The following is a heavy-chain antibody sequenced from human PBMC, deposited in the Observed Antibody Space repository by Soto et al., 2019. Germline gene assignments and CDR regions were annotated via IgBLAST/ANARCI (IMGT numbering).Heavy chain of an antibody. D-gene: IGHD2-8*01. J-gene: IGHJ4*02. V-gene: IGHV3-11*06. CDR3: ARDLRFSSTNYFDF. CDR1: GFLFTDYY. Sequence: GGSLRLSCTASGFLFTDYYMSWIRQPPGKGLEWLAYIDGSSDYTNSADSVKGRFTISRDNAKNSVFLQMNNLRADDTAVYYFARDLRFSSTNYFDFWGRGTLVTVSS. CDR2: IDGSSDYT.